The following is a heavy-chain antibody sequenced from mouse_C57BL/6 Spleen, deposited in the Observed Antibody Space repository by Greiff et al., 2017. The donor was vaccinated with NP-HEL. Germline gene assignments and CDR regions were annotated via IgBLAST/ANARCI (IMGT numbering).Heavy chain of an antibody. J-gene: IGHJ4*01. D-gene: IGHD1-1*01. CDR2: IYPGSGST. CDR1: GYTFTSYW. Sequence: QVQLKQPGAELVKPGASVKMSCKASGYTFTSYWITWVKQRPGQGLEWIGDIYPGSGSTNYNEKFKSKATLTVDTSSSTAYMQLSSLTSEDSAVYYCARPAATYYGSSPYYAMDYWGQGTSVTVSS. V-gene: IGHV1-55*01. CDR3: ARPAATYYGSSPYYAMDY.